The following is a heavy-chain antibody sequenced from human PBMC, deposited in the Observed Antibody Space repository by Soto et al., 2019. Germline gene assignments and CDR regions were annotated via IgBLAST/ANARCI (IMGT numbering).Heavy chain of an antibody. J-gene: IGHJ6*02. Sequence: QVQLVQSGAEVKKPGSSVKVSCKASGGTFSSYAISWVRQAPGQGLEWMGGIIPIFGTANYAQKFQGRVTITADESTSTAYMELSRLRSEDTAVYYCARDRPFCGGICYQTYYYYYGMDVWGQGTTVTVSS. V-gene: IGHV1-69*01. CDR2: IIPIFGTA. D-gene: IGHD2-15*01. CDR3: ARDRPFCGGICYQTYYYYYGMDV. CDR1: GGTFSSYA.